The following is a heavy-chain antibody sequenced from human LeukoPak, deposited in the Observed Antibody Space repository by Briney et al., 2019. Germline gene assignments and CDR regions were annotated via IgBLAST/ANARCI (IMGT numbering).Heavy chain of an antibody. J-gene: IGHJ6*02. V-gene: IGHV1-24*01. CDR2: FDPEDGET. CDR1: GYILTELS. Sequence: ASVKVSFKVSGYILTELSMHWVRQAPGKGLEWMGGFDPEDGETIYAQKFQGRVTMTEDTSTDTAYMELSSLRSEDTAVYYCATDTVVVVAARYYGMDVWGQGTTVTVSS. D-gene: IGHD2-15*01. CDR3: ATDTVVVVAARYYGMDV.